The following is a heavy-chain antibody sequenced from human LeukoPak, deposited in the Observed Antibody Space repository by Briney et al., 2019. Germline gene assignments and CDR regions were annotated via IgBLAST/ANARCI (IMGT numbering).Heavy chain of an antibody. Sequence: ASVKVSCKASGYTFTNYGINWVRQAPGQGLEWMGWISAYNGNTNYAQKLQGRVTMTTDTSTCTAYMELRSLRSDDTAVYYCASDTHEDYDAYGGYWGQGTLVTVSS. CDR1: GYTFTNYG. D-gene: IGHD4-17*01. V-gene: IGHV1-18*01. J-gene: IGHJ4*02. CDR3: ASDTHEDYDAYGGY. CDR2: ISAYNGNT.